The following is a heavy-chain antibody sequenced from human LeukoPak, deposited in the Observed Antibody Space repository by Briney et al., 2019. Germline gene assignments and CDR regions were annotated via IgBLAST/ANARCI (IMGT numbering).Heavy chain of an antibody. V-gene: IGHV4-4*02. CDR2: IYHSGST. CDR3: ARDPTMVRGPSMDV. D-gene: IGHD3-10*01. Sequence: SETLSLTCAVSGGPISSSNWWSWVRQPPGKGLEWIGEIYHSGSTNYNPSLKSRVTISVDKSKNQFSLKLSSVTAADTAVYYCARDPTMVRGPSMDVWGKGTTVTVSS. CDR1: GGPISSSNW. J-gene: IGHJ6*04.